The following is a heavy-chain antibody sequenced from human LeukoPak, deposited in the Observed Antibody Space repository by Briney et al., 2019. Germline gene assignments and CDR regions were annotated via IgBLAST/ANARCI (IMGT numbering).Heavy chain of an antibody. D-gene: IGHD2-21*02. CDR3: VKDAPQTYCGGDCYFSYFDY. J-gene: IGHJ4*02. CDR1: GFTFSSYA. Sequence: GGSLRLSCSASGFTFSSYAMHWVRQAPGKGLEYVSVISSNGGSTYYADSVKGRFTISRDNSKKTLYLQMSSLRAEDTAVYYCVKDAPQTYCGGDCYFSYFDYWGQGTLVTVSS. CDR2: ISSNGGST. V-gene: IGHV3-64D*06.